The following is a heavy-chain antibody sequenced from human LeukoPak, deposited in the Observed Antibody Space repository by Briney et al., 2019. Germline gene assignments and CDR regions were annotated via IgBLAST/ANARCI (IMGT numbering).Heavy chain of an antibody. CDR1: GYSFTSYW. Sequence: GESLKISCKGSGYSFTSYWIGWVRQMPGKGLEWMGIIYPGDSDTRYSPSFQGQVTISADKSISTAYLQWSSLKASDTAMYYCARSPWYSSSWTNYYYYMDVWGKGTTVTISS. CDR2: IYPGDSDT. V-gene: IGHV5-51*01. D-gene: IGHD6-13*01. J-gene: IGHJ6*03. CDR3: ARSPWYSSSWTNYYYYMDV.